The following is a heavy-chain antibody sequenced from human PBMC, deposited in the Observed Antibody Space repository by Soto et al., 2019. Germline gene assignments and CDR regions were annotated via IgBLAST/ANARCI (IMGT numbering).Heavy chain of an antibody. CDR3: ARDRSEYYDFWSGYYPPDY. V-gene: IGHV1-18*01. J-gene: IGHJ4*02. CDR1: GYTFTSYG. D-gene: IGHD3-3*01. Sequence: ASVKVSCKASGYTFTSYGISWVRQAPGQGLEWMGWISAYNGNTNYAQKLQGRVTMTTDTSTSSAYMELRSLRSDDTAVYYCARDRSEYYDFWSGYYPPDYWGQGALVTVSS. CDR2: ISAYNGNT.